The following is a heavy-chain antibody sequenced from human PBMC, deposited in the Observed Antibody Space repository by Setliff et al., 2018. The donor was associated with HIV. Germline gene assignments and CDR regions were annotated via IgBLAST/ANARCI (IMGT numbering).Heavy chain of an antibody. J-gene: IGHJ4*02. Sequence: HPGGSLRLSCAASGLTFSSYWMSWVRQAPGKGLEWMANIKEDGSEKYYVDSVKGRFTISRDNTKNSLYLQLNSLRVEDTAVYYCATDCAVVGGTGSLDSWGQGTLVTVSS. CDR2: IKEDGSEK. V-gene: IGHV3-7*03. CDR1: GLTFSSYW. D-gene: IGHD1-26*01. CDR3: ATDCAVVGGTGSLDS.